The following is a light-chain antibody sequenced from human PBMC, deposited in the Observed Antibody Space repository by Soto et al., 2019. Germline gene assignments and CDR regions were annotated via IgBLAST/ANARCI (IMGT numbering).Light chain of an antibody. CDR3: KKYDGPPHT. J-gene: IGKJ5*01. CDR1: QGISNY. Sequence: DIQMTQSPSSLSASVGDRVTITCRASQGISNYLAWYQQKPGNVPKLLISAASTLQSGVPSRFSGSGSGTDFPLPISTLQPKDVAIYYCKKYDGPPHTCGKGTRLEIK. CDR2: AAS. V-gene: IGKV1-27*01.